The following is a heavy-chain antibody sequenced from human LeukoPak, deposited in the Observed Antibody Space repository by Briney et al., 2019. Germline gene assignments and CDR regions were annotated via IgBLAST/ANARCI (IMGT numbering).Heavy chain of an antibody. CDR1: GYTFTSYY. CDR2: INPSGGST. Sequence: GASVKVSCKASGYTFTSYYMHWVRQAPGQGLEWMGIINPSGGSTSYAQKFQGRVTMTRDTSTGTVYMELSSLRSEDTAVYYCARVKICRSSGYSADPWGQGTLVTVSS. CDR3: ARVKICRSSGYSADP. D-gene: IGHD3-22*01. J-gene: IGHJ5*02. V-gene: IGHV1-46*01.